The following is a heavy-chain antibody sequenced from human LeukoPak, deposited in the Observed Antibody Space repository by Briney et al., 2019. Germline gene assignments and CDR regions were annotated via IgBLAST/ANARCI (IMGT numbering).Heavy chain of an antibody. D-gene: IGHD3-3*01. J-gene: IGHJ5*02. CDR1: GGSISSGDYY. Sequence: PSQTLSLTCTVSGGSISSGDYYWSWIRQPPGKGLEWIGYIYYSGSTYYNPSLKSRVTISVDTSKNQFSLKLSSVTAADTAVYYCAREPHDFWSGYWPNAGLDPWGQGTLVTVSS. CDR3: AREPHDFWSGYWPNAGLDP. CDR2: IYYSGST. V-gene: IGHV4-30-4*01.